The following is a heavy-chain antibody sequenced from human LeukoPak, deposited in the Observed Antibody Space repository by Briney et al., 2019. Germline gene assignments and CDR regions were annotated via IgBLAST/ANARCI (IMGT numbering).Heavy chain of an antibody. J-gene: IGHJ4*02. CDR3: ARDLHSYGY. V-gene: IGHV3-48*01. Sequence: SGGSLRLSCAASGFTFSSYSMNWVRQAPGKGLEWVSYISSSSSTIYYADSVKGRFTISRGNAKNSLYLQMNSLRAEDTAVYYCARDLHSYGYWGQGTLVTVSS. CDR2: ISSSSSTI. CDR1: GFTFSSYS. D-gene: IGHD5-18*01.